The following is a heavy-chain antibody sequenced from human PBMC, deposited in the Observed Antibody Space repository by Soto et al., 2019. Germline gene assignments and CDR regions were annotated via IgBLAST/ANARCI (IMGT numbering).Heavy chain of an antibody. D-gene: IGHD3-10*01. J-gene: IGHJ4*02. CDR3: ARGRASGSYYLLDY. V-gene: IGHV1-8*01. Sequence: ASVKVSCKASGNTFTSYDINWVRQATGHGLEWMGWIDPNSGNIGYAQKFQGRVTMTRDTAIRTAYMEVSRLRSDDTAVYYCARGRASGSYYLLDYWGQGTLVTVSS. CDR2: IDPNSGNI. CDR1: GNTFTSYD.